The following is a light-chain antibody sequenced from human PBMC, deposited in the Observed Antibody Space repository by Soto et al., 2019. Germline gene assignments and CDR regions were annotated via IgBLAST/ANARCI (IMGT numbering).Light chain of an antibody. CDR1: STDVGGYKY. V-gene: IGLV2-14*01. Sequence: QSVLAQPASVSGSPGQSITISCTGTSTDVGGYKYVSWYQQYPGKAPKLMIFEVSNRPSGVSNRFSGSKSGNTASLTISGLQAEDEADYYCSSYTTFSTWVFGGGTMLTVL. CDR3: SSYTTFSTWV. J-gene: IGLJ3*02. CDR2: EVS.